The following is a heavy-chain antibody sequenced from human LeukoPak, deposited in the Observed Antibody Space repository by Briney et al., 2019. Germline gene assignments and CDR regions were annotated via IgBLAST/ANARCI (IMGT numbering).Heavy chain of an antibody. J-gene: IGHJ5*02. Sequence: KPGASVKVSCKASGYTYTTDGISWVRQAPGQGLEWMRWIDTYSGKTNYAQKFQGRVTMTSDTSTSTAYMELRSLRSDDTAVYYCARDRGIAEADSFDPWGQGTLVTVSS. CDR3: ARDRGIAEADSFDP. CDR1: GYTYTTDG. D-gene: IGHD6-13*01. V-gene: IGHV1-18*01. CDR2: IDTYSGKT.